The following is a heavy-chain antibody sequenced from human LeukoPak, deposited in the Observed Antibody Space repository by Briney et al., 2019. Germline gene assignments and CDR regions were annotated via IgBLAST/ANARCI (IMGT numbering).Heavy chain of an antibody. CDR3: AKAGQRGYSYGLGY. V-gene: IGHV3-30*18. CDR2: ISYDGSNK. J-gene: IGHJ4*02. CDR1: GFVFETHA. Sequence: GGSLRLSCAASGFVFETHAMHWVRQAPGKGLEWVAVISYDGSNKYYADSVKGRFTISRDNSKNTLYLQMNSLRAEDTAVYYCAKAGQRGYSYGLGYWGQGTLVTVSS. D-gene: IGHD5-18*01.